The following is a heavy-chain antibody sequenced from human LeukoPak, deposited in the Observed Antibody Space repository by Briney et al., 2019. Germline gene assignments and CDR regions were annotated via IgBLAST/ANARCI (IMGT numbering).Heavy chain of an antibody. CDR2: TTYRSKWYN. J-gene: IGHJ4*02. Sequence: SQTPSLTCAISGDSVSTNGVAWNWIRQSPSRGLEWLGRTTYRSKWYNDYAVSVKSRITITPDTSKNQFSLQLNSVTPEDTAVYYCAREAEITRFDYWGQGTLVTVSS. CDR3: AREAEITRFDY. V-gene: IGHV6-1*01. CDR1: GDSVSTNGVA. D-gene: IGHD5-24*01.